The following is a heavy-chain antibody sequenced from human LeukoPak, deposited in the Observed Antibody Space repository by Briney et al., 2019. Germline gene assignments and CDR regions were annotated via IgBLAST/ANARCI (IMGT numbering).Heavy chain of an antibody. CDR3: ARGGLVAVTAPWYFDL. D-gene: IGHD6-19*01. J-gene: IGHJ2*01. Sequence: SETLSLTCTVSGGPISSSNWWNWVRQPPGKGLEWIAEIYHSGNTNYNPSLRSRVSISLDKSKNQISLKLSSLTAADTAVYYCARGGLVAVTAPWYFDLWGRGTLVTVSS. CDR1: GGPISSSNW. CDR2: IYHSGNT. V-gene: IGHV4-4*02.